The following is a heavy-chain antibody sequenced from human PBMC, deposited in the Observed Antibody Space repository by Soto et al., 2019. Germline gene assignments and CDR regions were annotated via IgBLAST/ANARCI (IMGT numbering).Heavy chain of an antibody. D-gene: IGHD2-15*01. CDR2: INHSGST. Sequence: TSETLSLTCAVYGGSFSGYYWSWIRQPPGKGLEWIGEINHSGSTNYNPSLKSRVTISVDTSKNQFSLKLSSVTAADTAVYYCARGSQNSKYCSGGSCYRNYYYYYGMDVWGQGTTVTVSS. CDR3: ARGSQNSKYCSGGSCYRNYYYYYGMDV. V-gene: IGHV4-34*01. J-gene: IGHJ6*02. CDR1: GGSFSGYY.